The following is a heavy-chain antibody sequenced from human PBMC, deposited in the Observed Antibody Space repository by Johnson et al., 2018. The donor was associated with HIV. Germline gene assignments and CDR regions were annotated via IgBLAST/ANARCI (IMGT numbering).Heavy chain of an antibody. V-gene: IGHV3-30-3*01. CDR3: ARDQGELRRTNAFDI. D-gene: IGHD1-14*01. J-gene: IGHJ3*02. CDR1: GFTFSSYT. Sequence: QVQLVESGGGVVQPGTSLRLSCAASGFTFSSYTLYWVRQAPGQGLEWVAVISYDGDNTYYPDSVKGRFTISRDNSKNTLYLQMTSLRHEDTAAYYCARDQGELRRTNAFDIWGQGKMVTVSS. CDR2: ISYDGDNT.